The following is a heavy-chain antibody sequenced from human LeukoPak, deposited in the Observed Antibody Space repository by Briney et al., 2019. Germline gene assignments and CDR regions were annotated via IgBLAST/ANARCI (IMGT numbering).Heavy chain of an antibody. J-gene: IGHJ4*02. V-gene: IGHV1-2*02. CDR3: ARVNDYGGNDY. CDR2: SNPNSGGT. D-gene: IGHD4-23*01. CDR1: GYTFTGYY. Sequence: ASVKVSCKASGYTFTGYYMHWVRQAPGQGLEWMGWSNPNSGGTNYAQKFQGTVTMTRDTSISTAYMELSTLRSDDTAVYYCARVNDYGGNDYWGQGTLVTVSS.